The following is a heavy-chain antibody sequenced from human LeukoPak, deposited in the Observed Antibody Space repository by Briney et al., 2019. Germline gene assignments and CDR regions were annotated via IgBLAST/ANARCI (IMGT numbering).Heavy chain of an antibody. D-gene: IGHD1-26*01. CDR2: ISGSGGST. V-gene: IGHV3-23*01. Sequence: PGRSLRLSCAASGFTFSSYAMHWVRQAPGKGLEWVSAISGSGGSTYYADSVKGRFTISRDNSKNTLYLQMNSLRAEDTALYYCTSTGILGATTGVGLFDYWGQGTLVTVSS. J-gene: IGHJ4*02. CDR3: TSTGILGATTGVGLFDY. CDR1: GFTFSSYA.